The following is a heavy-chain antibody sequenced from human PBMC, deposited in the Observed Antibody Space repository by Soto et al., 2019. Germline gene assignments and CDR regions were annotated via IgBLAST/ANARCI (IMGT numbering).Heavy chain of an antibody. V-gene: IGHV3-33*01. CDR2: IWYDGSNK. Sequence: PGGSLRLSCAASGFTFSSYGMHWVRQAPGKGLEWVAVIWYDGSNKYYADSVKGRFTISRDNSKNTLYLQMNSLRAEDTAVYYCASHDSSGAIDYWGQGTLVTSPQ. CDR3: ASHDSSGAIDY. D-gene: IGHD3-22*01. CDR1: GFTFSSYG. J-gene: IGHJ4*02.